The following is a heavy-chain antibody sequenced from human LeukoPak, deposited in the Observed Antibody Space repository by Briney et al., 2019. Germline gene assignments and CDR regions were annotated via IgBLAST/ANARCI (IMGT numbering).Heavy chain of an antibody. CDR3: TRVGQSYSTSGQALDH. D-gene: IGHD2-8*01. V-gene: IGHV3-9*01. CDR2: ISWNSGNI. CDR1: GLTFDDHD. J-gene: IGHJ4*02. Sequence: PGGSLRLSCAASGLTFDDHDMHWVRQAPGKGLEWVSGISWNSGNIGYADSVKGRFTISRDNSKNTLYLQMNSLRAEDTAVYYCTRVGQSYSTSGQALDHWGQGTLVTVSS.